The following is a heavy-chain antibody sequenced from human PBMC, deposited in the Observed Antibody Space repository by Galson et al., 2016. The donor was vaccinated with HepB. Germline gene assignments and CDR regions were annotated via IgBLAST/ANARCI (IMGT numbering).Heavy chain of an antibody. D-gene: IGHD3-3*01. CDR2: IWYDGSNK. J-gene: IGHJ2*01. CDR3: AREKIFGVVRPYFDL. Sequence: SLRLSCAASGFTFSSYGMHWVRQAPGKGLEWVAVIWYDGSNKYYADSVKGRFTISRDNSKNTLYLQMNSLRAEDTAVYYCAREKIFGVVRPYFDLWGRGPLVTVSS. CDR1: GFTFSSYG. V-gene: IGHV3-33*01.